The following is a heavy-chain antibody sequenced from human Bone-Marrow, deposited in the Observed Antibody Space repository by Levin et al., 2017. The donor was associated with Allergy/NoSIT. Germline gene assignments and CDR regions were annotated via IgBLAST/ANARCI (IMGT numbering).Heavy chain of an antibody. CDR3: AKGGAAAGTWTFGS. D-gene: IGHD6-13*01. CDR1: GFTFSSYA. CDR2: ISGSGGGT. J-gene: IGHJ3*02. V-gene: IGHV3-23*01. Sequence: GGSLRLSCAASGFTFSSYAMTWVRQAPGKGLEWVSGISGSGGGTYYADSVKGRFTIYRDNSKNTLYLQMKSLRAEDTAVYYCAKGGAAAGTWTFGSWGQGTMVTVSS.